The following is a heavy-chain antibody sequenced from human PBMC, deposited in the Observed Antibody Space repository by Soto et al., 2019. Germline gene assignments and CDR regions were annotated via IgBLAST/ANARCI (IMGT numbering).Heavy chain of an antibody. CDR2: TYYSGST. D-gene: IGHD2-15*01. CDR1: DGSISSYY. V-gene: IGHV4-59*01. Sequence: SETLSHTCTFSDGSISSYYRSWIRHPPGKGLAWIGYTYYSGSTNYHPSLKSRVTMSVDTSRNQFSLKLNSVTAADTAVYYCARTYCSGGSCYPGGNWFDPWGQGTLVT. J-gene: IGHJ5*02. CDR3: ARTYCSGGSCYPGGNWFDP.